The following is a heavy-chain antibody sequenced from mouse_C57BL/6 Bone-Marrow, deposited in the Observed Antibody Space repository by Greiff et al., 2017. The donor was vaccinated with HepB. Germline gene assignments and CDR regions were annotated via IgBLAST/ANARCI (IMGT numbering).Heavy chain of an antibody. V-gene: IGHV4-1*01. CDR3: ARSELYYAMDY. J-gene: IGHJ4*01. CDR1: GVDFSRYW. D-gene: IGHD1-3*01. Sequence: AASGVDFSRYWMSWVRRAPGKGLEWIGEINPDSSTINYAPSLKDKFIISRDNAKNTLYLQMSKVRSEDTALYYCARSELYYAMDYWGQGTSVTVSS. CDR2: INPDSSTI.